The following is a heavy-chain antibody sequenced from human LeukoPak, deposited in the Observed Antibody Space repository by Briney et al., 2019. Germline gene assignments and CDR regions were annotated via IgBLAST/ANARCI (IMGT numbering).Heavy chain of an antibody. V-gene: IGHV1-18*01. Sequence: ASVSVSCKASGYTFTNFAISWVRQAPGHGLEWMGWISAYNGNTNYAQRVQGRVTMTTDTSTSTAYMELRSLRSDDTAVYYCARFEDGGSWPWPGLDSWGQGTLVTVSS. CDR2: ISAYNGNT. D-gene: IGHD6-13*01. J-gene: IGHJ4*02. CDR1: GYTFTNFA. CDR3: ARFEDGGSWPWPGLDS.